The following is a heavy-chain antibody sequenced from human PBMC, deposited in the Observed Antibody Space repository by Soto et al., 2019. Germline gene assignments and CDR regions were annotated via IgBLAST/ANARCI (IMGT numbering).Heavy chain of an antibody. V-gene: IGHV4-4*02. CDR1: GGSISSSNW. D-gene: IGHD3-9*01. Sequence: PSETLSLTCAVSGGSISSSNWWSWVRQPPGKGLEWIGEIYHSGSTNYNPSLKSRVTISVDKSKNQFSLKLSSVTAADTAVYYCARASGDILTGYYTSYGMDVWGQGTTVTVSS. CDR3: ARASGDILTGYYTSYGMDV. J-gene: IGHJ6*02. CDR2: IYHSGST.